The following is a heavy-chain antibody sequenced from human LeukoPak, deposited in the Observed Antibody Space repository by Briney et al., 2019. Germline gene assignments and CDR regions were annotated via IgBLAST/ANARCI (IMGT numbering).Heavy chain of an antibody. CDR2: TYERSKWYN. D-gene: IGHD5-12*01. CDR1: GDSVSSNSAA. CDR3: ARVDIVATDAFDS. Sequence: SQTLSLTCAISGDSVSSNSAAWNWIRQSQSRGLEWLGRTYERSKWYNDYAVSVKSRITINPDTSKNQFSLQLNSVTPEDTAVYYCARVDIVATDAFDSWGQGTMVTVSS. J-gene: IGHJ3*02. V-gene: IGHV6-1*01.